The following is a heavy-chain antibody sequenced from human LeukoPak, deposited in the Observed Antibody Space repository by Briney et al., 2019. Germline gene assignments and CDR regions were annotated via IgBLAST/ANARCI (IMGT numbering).Heavy chain of an antibody. Sequence: SETLSLTCTASGGSVTSYYWSWIRQSPEKGLEWIAYIYSWTTNYNPSLRSRVTISLDASTNQLSLKLSSVTAADTAVYYCARHLPIPGSDGLPLDYWGQGTLVTVSS. D-gene: IGHD1-26*01. J-gene: IGHJ4*02. CDR2: IYSWTT. CDR1: GGSVTSYY. V-gene: IGHV4-59*08. CDR3: ARHLPIPGSDGLPLDY.